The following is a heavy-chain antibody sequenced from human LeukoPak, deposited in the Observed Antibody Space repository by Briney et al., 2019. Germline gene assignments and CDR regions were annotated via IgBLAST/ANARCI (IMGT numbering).Heavy chain of an antibody. D-gene: IGHD2-2*01. CDR1: GFTFNTFW. V-gene: IGHV3-7*01. J-gene: IGHJ4*02. CDR2: IRPDGSDK. Sequence: GGFLRLSCAASGFTFNTFWMNWVRLAPGRGLEWLANIRPDGSDKYYVDSVRGRFTISRDNGKNLVYLEMNSLRVEDTAVYYCSGRDSSRNPWAYWGQGTLVSVSS. CDR3: SGRDSSRNPWAY.